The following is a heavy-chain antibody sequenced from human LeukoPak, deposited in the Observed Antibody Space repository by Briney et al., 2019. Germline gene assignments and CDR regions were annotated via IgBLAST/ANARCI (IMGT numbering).Heavy chain of an antibody. D-gene: IGHD3-10*01. Sequence: GSLRLSCAASGFTLSSYAMRWVRQAPGKGLEWVSVISDGGGRTYYADSVKGRFTISRDNSKSTLYLQMNSLRAEDTAVYYCAKHGEAFCDSKTDYWGQGTLVTVSS. CDR2: ISDGGGRT. V-gene: IGHV3-23*01. J-gene: IGHJ4*02. CDR1: GFTLSSYA. CDR3: AKHGEAFCDSKTDY.